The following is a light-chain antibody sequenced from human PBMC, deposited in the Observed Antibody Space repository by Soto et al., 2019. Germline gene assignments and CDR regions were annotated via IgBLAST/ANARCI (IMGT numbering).Light chain of an antibody. CDR2: GAS. CDR3: QHYDSSPHT. V-gene: IGKV3-20*01. CDR1: QTVSSNY. J-gene: IGKJ4*01. Sequence: EIVLTQSPGTLSLSPGERATLSCRASQTVSSNYLAWYQQKPGQAPRLLIYGASSRATGIPVRFSGSGSGTDFTLTISRLEPEDFAVYYCQHYDSSPHTFGGGTKVDIK.